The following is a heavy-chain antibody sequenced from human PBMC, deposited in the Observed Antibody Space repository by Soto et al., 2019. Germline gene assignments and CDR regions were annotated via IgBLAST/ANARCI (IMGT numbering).Heavy chain of an antibody. CDR1: GFIFSSYA. V-gene: IGHV3-23*01. D-gene: IGHD3-22*01. J-gene: IGHJ4*02. CDR2: ISGSDGST. CDR3: AKDGVAHIPLYTSGSSYDH. Sequence: GGSLRLSCAASGFIFSSYAMSWVRQAPGKGLEWVSAISGSDGSTYYADSVKGRFTISRDNSRNTLYLQMNSLRVEDTAVYYCAKDGVAHIPLYTSGSSYDHWGQGTLVTVSS.